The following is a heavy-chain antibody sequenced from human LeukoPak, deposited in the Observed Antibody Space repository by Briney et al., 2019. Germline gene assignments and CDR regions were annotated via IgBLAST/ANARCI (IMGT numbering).Heavy chain of an antibody. CDR3: ARGLAYYYDSSGYYFDW. CDR1: GYTFTGCY. CDR2: INPNSGGT. V-gene: IGHV1-2*02. J-gene: IGHJ4*02. Sequence: GASVKVSCKASGYTFTGCYMHWVRQAPGQGLEWMGWINPNSGGTNYAQKFQGRVTMTRDTSISTAYMELSRLRSDDTAVYYCARGLAYYYDSSGYYFDWWGQGTLVTVSS. D-gene: IGHD3-22*01.